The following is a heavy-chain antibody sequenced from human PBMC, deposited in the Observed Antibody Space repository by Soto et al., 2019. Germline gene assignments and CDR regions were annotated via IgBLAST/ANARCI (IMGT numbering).Heavy chain of an antibody. J-gene: IGHJ3*02. D-gene: IGHD2-21*01. V-gene: IGHV3-74*01. CDR2: IYSDGSRT. CDR1: GFTFSSYW. Sequence: EVQLVESGGGLVQPGGSLRLSCAASGFTFSSYWMHWVRQAQGKGLVWVSRIYSDGSRTNYADSVEGRFTISRDNAKNTLYLQMNSLRAEETAVYYCARGVRGAYGLDIWGQGTVVTVSS. CDR3: ARGVRGAYGLDI.